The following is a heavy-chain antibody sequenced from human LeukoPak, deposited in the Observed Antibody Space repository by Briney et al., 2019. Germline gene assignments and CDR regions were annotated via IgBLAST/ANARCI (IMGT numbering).Heavy chain of an antibody. CDR2: INPNSGGT. D-gene: IGHD1-26*01. J-gene: IGHJ2*01. V-gene: IGHV1-2*02. CDR3: ARDWEGLGEYWYFDL. CDR1: GYTFTGYY. Sequence: ASVKVSCKASGYTFTGYYMHWVRPAPGQGLEWMGWINPNSGGTNYAQKFQGRVTMTRDTSISTAYMELSRLRSDDTAVYYCARDWEGLGEYWYFDLWGRGTLVTVSS.